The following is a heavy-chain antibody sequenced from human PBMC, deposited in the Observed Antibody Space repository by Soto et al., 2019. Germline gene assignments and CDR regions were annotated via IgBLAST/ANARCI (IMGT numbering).Heavy chain of an antibody. J-gene: IGHJ5*02. CDR1: GHSISSCYY. D-gene: IGHD2-8*01. CDR2: SYSSGST. V-gene: IGHV4-38-2*02. CDR3: ARDNLSVLIVYVILQNRGGNWFDP. Sequence: SETLSLTCAVSGHSISSCYYWWCLRPPAGERLEWIGSSYSSGSTYYNPSLKSRVTISVDTSKNQFSLKMSVVTAADTAVYYCARDNLSVLIVYVILQNRGGNWFDPWGQGTLVTVSS.